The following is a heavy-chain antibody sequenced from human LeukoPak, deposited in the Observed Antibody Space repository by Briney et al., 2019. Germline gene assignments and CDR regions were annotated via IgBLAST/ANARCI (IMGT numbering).Heavy chain of an antibody. CDR2: ISYDGSNK. CDR3: AKISPSYFDWLQGPAEYFQH. J-gene: IGHJ1*01. Sequence: PGRSLRLSCAASGFTFSSYGMHWVRQAPGKGLEWVAVISYDGSNKYYADSVKGRFTISRDNSKNTLYLQMNSLRAEDTAVYYCAKISPSYFDWLQGPAEYFQHWGQGTLVTVSS. V-gene: IGHV3-30*18. CDR1: GFTFSSYG. D-gene: IGHD3-9*01.